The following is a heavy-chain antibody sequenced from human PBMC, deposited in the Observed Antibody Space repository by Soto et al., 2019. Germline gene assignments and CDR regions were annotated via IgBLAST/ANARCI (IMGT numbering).Heavy chain of an antibody. Sequence: GGSLRLSCAASVFTVSSNYMSWVRHSPGKGLEWVSVIYSGGSTYYADSVKGRFTISRDNSKNTLYLQMNSLRAEDTAVYYCARDPGRYYDSSGYLSWGQGTLVTVSS. V-gene: IGHV3-53*01. CDR3: ARDPGRYYDSSGYLS. CDR2: IYSGGST. CDR1: VFTVSSNY. D-gene: IGHD3-22*01. J-gene: IGHJ4*02.